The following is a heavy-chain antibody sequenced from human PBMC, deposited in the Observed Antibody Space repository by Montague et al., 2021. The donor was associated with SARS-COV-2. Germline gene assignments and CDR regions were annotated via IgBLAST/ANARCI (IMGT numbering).Heavy chain of an antibody. CDR3: ARWRWQQSEFDY. CDR1: GFTFNSYT. J-gene: IGHJ4*02. Sequence: SLRLSCAASGFTFNSYTMNWVRQAPGKGLEWVASISGSGADIYYAPSLKGRFTTSRDNARNSLFLQMSSLRADDTALYYCARWRWQQSEFDYWGQGTLVTVSS. V-gene: IGHV3-21*06. D-gene: IGHD5-24*01. CDR2: ISGSGADI.